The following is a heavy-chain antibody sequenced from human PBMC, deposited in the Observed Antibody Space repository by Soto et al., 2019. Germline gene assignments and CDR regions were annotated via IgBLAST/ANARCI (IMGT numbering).Heavy chain of an antibody. J-gene: IGHJ6*03. CDR1: GFTFSGSA. CDR3: TRWSKTPDFASYYMDV. Sequence: EVQLVESGGGLVQPGGSLKLSCAASGFTFSGSAMHWVRQASGKGLEWVGRIRSKANSYATAYAASVKGRFTISRDDSKHTAYLQMNSLKTEDTAVYYCTRWSKTPDFASYYMDVWGKGTTVTVSS. CDR2: IRSKANSYAT. V-gene: IGHV3-73*01.